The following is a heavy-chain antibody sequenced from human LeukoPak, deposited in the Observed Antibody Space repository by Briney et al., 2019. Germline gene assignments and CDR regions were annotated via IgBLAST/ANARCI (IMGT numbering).Heavy chain of an antibody. CDR2: IYYSGST. CDR3: ATSITIFGVVINPNYFDY. D-gene: IGHD3-3*01. J-gene: IGHJ4*02. Sequence: SETLSLTCTVSGGSISSSSYYWGWIRQPPGKGLEWIGSIYYSGSTYYNPSLKSRVTISVDTSKNQLSLKLSSVTAADTAVYYCATSITIFGVVINPNYFDYWGQGTLVTVSS. CDR1: GGSISSSSYY. V-gene: IGHV4-39*01.